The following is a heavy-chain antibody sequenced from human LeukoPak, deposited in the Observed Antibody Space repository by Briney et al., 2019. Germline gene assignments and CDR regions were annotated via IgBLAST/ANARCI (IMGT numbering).Heavy chain of an antibody. D-gene: IGHD3-22*01. CDR3: AKYRGSEYDSSGYSAFDI. CDR2: ISGSGGST. Sequence: PGGSLRLSCAASGFTFSSYAMNWVRQAPGKGLEWVSAISGSGGSTYYADSVKGRFTISRDNSKITLYLQMNSLRAEDTAVYYCAKYRGSEYDSSGYSAFDIWGQGTMVTVSS. CDR1: GFTFSSYA. V-gene: IGHV3-23*01. J-gene: IGHJ3*02.